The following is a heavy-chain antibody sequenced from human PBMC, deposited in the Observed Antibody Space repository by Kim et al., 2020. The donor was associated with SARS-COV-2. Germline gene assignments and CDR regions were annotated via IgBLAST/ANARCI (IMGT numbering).Heavy chain of an antibody. J-gene: IGHJ3*02. D-gene: IGHD4-17*01. CDR1: GYTFTSYA. CDR2: INTNTGNP. V-gene: IGHV7-4-1*01. Sequence: ASVKVSCKASGYTFTSYAMNWVRQAPGQGLEWMGWINTNTGNPTYAQGFTGRFVFSLDTSVSTAYLQICSLKAEDTAVYYCARVPSSTTRQGGAFDIWGQGTMVTVSS. CDR3: ARVPSSTTRQGGAFDI.